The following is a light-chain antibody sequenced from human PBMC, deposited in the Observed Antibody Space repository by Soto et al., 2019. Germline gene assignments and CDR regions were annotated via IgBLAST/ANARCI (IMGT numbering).Light chain of an antibody. CDR3: QQYNNRPPWT. CDR2: GAS. CDR1: QSVGSN. V-gene: IGKV3-15*01. Sequence: EIVMTQSPATLSVSPGERATLSCRASQSVGSNLAWYQQKPGQAPRLLMYGASTRATGIPARFSGSGSGAEFTLTISSLQSEEFAVYYCQQYNNRPPWTFGQGTKVEIK. J-gene: IGKJ1*01.